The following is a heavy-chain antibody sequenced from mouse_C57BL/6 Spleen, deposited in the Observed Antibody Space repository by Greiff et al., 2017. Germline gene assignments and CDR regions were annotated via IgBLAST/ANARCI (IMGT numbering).Heavy chain of an antibody. CDR3: AITTVVAPFDY. CDR2: IDPSDSYT. D-gene: IGHD1-1*01. Sequence: QVQLQQSGAELVRPGTSVKLSCKASGYTFTSYWMHWVKQRPGQGLEWIGVIDPSDSYTNYNQKFKGKATLTVDTSSSTAYMQLSSLTSEDSAVYYCAITTVVAPFDYWGQGTTLTVSS. J-gene: IGHJ2*01. V-gene: IGHV1-59*01. CDR1: GYTFTSYW.